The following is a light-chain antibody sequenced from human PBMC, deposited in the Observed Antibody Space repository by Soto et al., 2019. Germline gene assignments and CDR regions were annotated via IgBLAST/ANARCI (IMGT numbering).Light chain of an antibody. Sequence: DIHMTQSPSSLSASVGDRVTITCRASQSISSYVNWYQQKSGQAPKLLIYAASSLRSGVPSRFSGTGSGTDFTLTITSLEPEDFASYHCQQSYSTPPTFGHGTKLEIK. J-gene: IGKJ2*01. CDR1: QSISSY. CDR3: QQSYSTPPT. V-gene: IGKV1-39*01. CDR2: AAS.